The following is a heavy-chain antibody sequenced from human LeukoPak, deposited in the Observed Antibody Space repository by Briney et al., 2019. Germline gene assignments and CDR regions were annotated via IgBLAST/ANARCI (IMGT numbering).Heavy chain of an antibody. J-gene: IGHJ2*01. V-gene: IGHV3-20*04. CDR1: GFTFDDYG. Sequence: GGSLRLSCEASGFTFDDYGMSWVRQAPGKGLEWVSGINWNGGSTGYADSVKGRFTISRDNAKNSLYLQMNSLRAEDTALYYCARESGYYSLSYWYFDLWGRGTLVTVSS. CDR3: ARESGYYSLSYWYFDL. D-gene: IGHD3-22*01. CDR2: INWNGGST.